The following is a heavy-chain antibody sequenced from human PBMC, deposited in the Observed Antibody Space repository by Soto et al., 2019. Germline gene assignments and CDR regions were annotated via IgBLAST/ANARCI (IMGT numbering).Heavy chain of an antibody. D-gene: IGHD3-22*01. J-gene: IGHJ6*02. V-gene: IGHV6-1*01. CDR3: IKQKGDSRNYDVLYV. Sequence: SQTLSLTCAISGDSVSSNSAAWNWIRQSPSRGLEWLGRAYYRSQWYYDSAVSVRSRITVIPDTSKNQFSLQLNSVTPEDTAVYYCIKQKGDSRNYDVLYVWSQGTTVTGS. CDR1: GDSVSSNSAA. CDR2: AYYRSQWYY.